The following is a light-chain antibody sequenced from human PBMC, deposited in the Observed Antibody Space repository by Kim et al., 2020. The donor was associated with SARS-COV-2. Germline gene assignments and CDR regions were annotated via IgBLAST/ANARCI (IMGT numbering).Light chain of an antibody. CDR3: QQYYSTPWT. J-gene: IGKJ1*01. CDR2: WAS. V-gene: IGKV4-1*01. CDR1: QSILYSSNNKNY. Sequence: ATINCKSSQSILYSSNNKNYLVWYQQKPRQPPKPLIYWASTRESGVPDRFSGSGSGTDFTLTISSLQAEDVAVYFCQQYYSTPWTFGQGTKVDIK.